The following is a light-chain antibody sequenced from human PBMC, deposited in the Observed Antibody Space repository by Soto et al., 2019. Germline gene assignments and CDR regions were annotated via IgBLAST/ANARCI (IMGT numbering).Light chain of an antibody. CDR1: QSVSSSY. CDR3: QQYGSSRT. Sequence: IVLTQPPATLSLSPGERATLSCRASQSVSSSYLAWYQQKPGQAPRLLIYGASSRATGIPDRFSGSGSGTDFTLTISRLEPEDFAVYYCQQYGSSRTFGQGTKVDIK. CDR2: GAS. J-gene: IGKJ1*01. V-gene: IGKV3-20*01.